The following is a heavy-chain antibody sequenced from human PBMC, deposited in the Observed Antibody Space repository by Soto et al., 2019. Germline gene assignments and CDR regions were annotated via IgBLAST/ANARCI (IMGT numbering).Heavy chain of an antibody. CDR2: MNPNSGNT. V-gene: IGHV1-8*01. J-gene: IGHJ6*02. CDR3: ARADCRSTSCYSKDYYYGMDV. D-gene: IGHD2-2*02. Sequence: ASVKVSCKASGYTFTSYDINWVRQATGQGLEWMGWMNPNSGNTGYAQKFQGRVTMTRNTSISTAYMELSSLRSEDTAVDYCARADCRSTSCYSKDYYYGMDVWGQGTTVTVSS. CDR1: GYTFTSYD.